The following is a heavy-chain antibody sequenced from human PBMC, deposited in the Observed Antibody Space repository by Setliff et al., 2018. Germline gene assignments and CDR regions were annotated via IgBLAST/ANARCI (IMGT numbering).Heavy chain of an antibody. CDR2: ISACDGST. D-gene: IGHD6-19*01. J-gene: IGHJ4*02. CDR1: AYSFTNYG. Sequence: ASVKVSCKASAYSFTNYGITWVRQAPGQGLEWMGWISACDGSTRFAQNIQGRVTLTTDTPTSTAYMELRSLRSDDTAVYYCARSPPNRGFGSGWYGDFWGQGTLVTVSS. V-gene: IGHV1-18*01. CDR3: ARSPPNRGFGSGWYGDF.